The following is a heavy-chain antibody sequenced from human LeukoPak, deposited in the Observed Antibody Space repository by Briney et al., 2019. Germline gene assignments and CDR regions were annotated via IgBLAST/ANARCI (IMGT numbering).Heavy chain of an antibody. V-gene: IGHV3-23*01. Sequence: GGSLRLSCAASGFTFSTFAMSWVRQAPGKGLEWVSAIFGNGRTTYYADSVKGRFTISRHNSKNTLFLQMSSLRAEDTAVYYCARDVRTDYYDSSGYHDAFDIWGQGTMVTVSS. D-gene: IGHD3-22*01. CDR1: GFTFSTFA. J-gene: IGHJ3*02. CDR3: ARDVRTDYYDSSGYHDAFDI. CDR2: IFGNGRTT.